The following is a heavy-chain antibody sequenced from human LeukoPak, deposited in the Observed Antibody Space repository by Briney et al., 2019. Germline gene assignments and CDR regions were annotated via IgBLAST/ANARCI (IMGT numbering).Heavy chain of an antibody. CDR1: GLTFTSHE. CDR2: ISTSGSTI. D-gene: IGHD6-19*01. V-gene: IGHV3-48*03. J-gene: IGHJ2*01. CDR3: ARSEYTSGSFVL. Sequence: GESLTLSCAASGLTFTSHEMNWVRQVPGQGLEWVAYISTSGSTIYYADSVKGLFTISKTNANNSVCLQITRPGVDDTGVYYCARSEYTSGSFVLWGRGTLLTVSS.